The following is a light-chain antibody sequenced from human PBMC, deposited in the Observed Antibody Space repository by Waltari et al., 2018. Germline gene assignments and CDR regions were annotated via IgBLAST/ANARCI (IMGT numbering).Light chain of an antibody. CDR2: WAS. CDR3: QQYYSTPWT. CDR1: QSVLYSSNNKNY. Sequence: DIVMTQSPDSLAVSLGERATINCKSSQSVLYSSNNKNYLAWYQQKSGQPPKLLIYWASTRKSGVPDRFSGSGSGTHFTLTISSLQAADVAVYYCQQYYSTPWTFGPGTKVEIK. J-gene: IGKJ1*01. V-gene: IGKV4-1*01.